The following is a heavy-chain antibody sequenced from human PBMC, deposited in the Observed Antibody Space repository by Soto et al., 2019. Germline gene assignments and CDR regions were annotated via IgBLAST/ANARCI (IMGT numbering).Heavy chain of an antibody. CDR1: GVTFSSYA. J-gene: IGHJ4*02. CDR2: ISGSGGST. CDR3: AKALELGIVVVASDY. V-gene: IGHV3-23*01. D-gene: IGHD2-15*01. Sequence: GGSLRLSCAASGVTFSSYAMGWVRQAPEKGLEWVSAISGSGGSTYYADSVKGRFTISRDNSKNTLYLQMNSLRAEDTAVYYCAKALELGIVVVASDYWGQGTLVTVSS.